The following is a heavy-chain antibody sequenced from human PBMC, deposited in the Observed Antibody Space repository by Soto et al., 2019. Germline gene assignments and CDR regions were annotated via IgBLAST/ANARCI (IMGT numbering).Heavy chain of an antibody. Sequence: PGGSLRLSCAASGFTFSDYYMSWIRQAPGKGLEWVSYISSSGSTIYYADSVKGRFTISRDNAKNSLYLQMNSLRAEDTAVYYCARDDWNYSDDAFDIWGQGTMVTVSS. CDR2: ISSSGSTI. J-gene: IGHJ3*02. CDR1: GFTFSDYY. D-gene: IGHD1-7*01. V-gene: IGHV3-11*04. CDR3: ARDDWNYSDDAFDI.